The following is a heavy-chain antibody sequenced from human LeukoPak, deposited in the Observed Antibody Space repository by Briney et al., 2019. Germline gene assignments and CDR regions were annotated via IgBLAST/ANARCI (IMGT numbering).Heavy chain of an antibody. V-gene: IGHV1-2*06. CDR2: INPNSGDT. J-gene: IGHJ4*02. D-gene: IGHD3-16*01. Sequence: GASVKVSCKASGYVFIGYYIHWVRQAPGQGLEWMGRINPNSGDTNYIQKFQGRVTMTRDTSISTAYMDLRSLKSDDTAVYYCARDRGSGGNHFDYWGQGTLVTVSS. CDR1: GYVFIGYY. CDR3: ARDRGSGGNHFDY.